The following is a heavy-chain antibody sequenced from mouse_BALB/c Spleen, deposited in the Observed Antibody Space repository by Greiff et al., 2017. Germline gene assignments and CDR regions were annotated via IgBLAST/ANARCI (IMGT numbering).Heavy chain of an antibody. Sequence: EVKLMESGAELVKPGASVKLSCTASGFNIKDTYMHWVKQRPEQGLEWIGRIDPANGNTKYDPKFQGKATITADTSSNTAYLQLSSLTSEDTAVYYCARIDDAWFAYWGQGTLVTVSA. V-gene: IGHV14-3*02. CDR3: ARIDDAWFAY. CDR2: IDPANGNT. J-gene: IGHJ3*01. CDR1: GFNIKDTY. D-gene: IGHD2-12*01.